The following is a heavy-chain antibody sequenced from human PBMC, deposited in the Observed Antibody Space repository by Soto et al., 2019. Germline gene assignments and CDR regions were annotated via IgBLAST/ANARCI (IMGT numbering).Heavy chain of an antibody. CDR2: VFYSGAT. J-gene: IGHJ4*02. D-gene: IGHD3-10*01. CDR3: ARAGFSYGHLLF. Sequence: SETLSLTCNVSGGPINPGDYYWNGKRQPPGKGLEWIGYVFYSGATNYSPSLKSRAAISMDTSKNQFSLSLTSVTAADTAVYYCARAGFSYGHLLFWGQGSRVTVSS. V-gene: IGHV4-30-4*01. CDR1: GGPINPGDYY.